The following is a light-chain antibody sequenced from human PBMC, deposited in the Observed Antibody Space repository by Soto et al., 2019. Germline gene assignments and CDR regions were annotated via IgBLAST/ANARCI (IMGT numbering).Light chain of an antibody. Sequence: DIQMTQSPSSLSAFVGDTVTITCHASQRISTFLNWYHQKPGKAPKLLIYSASYLQSGVPSNFSGSGSGTDFTLSIVTLQPEDFGTYYCQQSYRLPLTFGGGTKVVI. V-gene: IGKV1-39*01. CDR2: SAS. J-gene: IGKJ4*01. CDR3: QQSYRLPLT. CDR1: QRISTF.